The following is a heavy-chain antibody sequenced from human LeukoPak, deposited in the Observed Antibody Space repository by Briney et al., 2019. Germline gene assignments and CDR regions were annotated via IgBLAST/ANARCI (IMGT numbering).Heavy chain of an antibody. CDR2: IISDGTST. CDR1: GFTFDDYA. CDR3: ARAFKYAYDAFDI. V-gene: IGHV3-74*01. D-gene: IGHD2-2*01. J-gene: IGHJ3*02. Sequence: GGSLRLSCAASGFTFDDYAMHWVRQAPGKGLEWVSGIISDGTSTSYADSVKGRFTISRDNAKSALYLQMNSLRAEDTAVYYCARAFKYAYDAFDIWGQGTMVTIPS.